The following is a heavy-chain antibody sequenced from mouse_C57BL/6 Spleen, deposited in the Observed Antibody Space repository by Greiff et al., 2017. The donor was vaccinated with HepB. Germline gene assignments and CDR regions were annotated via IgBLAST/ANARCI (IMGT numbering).Heavy chain of an antibody. Sequence: QVQLQQPGAELVRPGTSVKLSCKASGYTFTSYWMHWVKQRPGQGLEWIGVIDPSDSYTNYNQKFKGKATLTVDTSSSTADMQLSSLTSEDSAVYYCALDSSGYFAYWGQGTLVTVSA. D-gene: IGHD3-2*02. CDR1: GYTFTSYW. J-gene: IGHJ3*01. CDR2: IDPSDSYT. CDR3: ALDSSGYFAY. V-gene: IGHV1-59*01.